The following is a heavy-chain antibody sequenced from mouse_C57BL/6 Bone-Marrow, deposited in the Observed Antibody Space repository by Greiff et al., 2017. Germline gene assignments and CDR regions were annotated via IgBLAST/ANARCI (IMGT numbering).Heavy chain of an antibody. CDR1: GYTFTSYW. CDR3: ARPYYSNYWYFDV. J-gene: IGHJ1*03. CDR2: IYPGSGST. Sequence: VKLQESGAELVKPGASVKMSCKASGYTFTSYWITWVKQRPGQGLEWIGDIYPGSGSTNYNEKFKSKATLTVDTSSSTAYRQLSSLTSEDSAVYYCARPYYSNYWYFDVWGTGTTVTVSS. V-gene: IGHV1-55*01. D-gene: IGHD2-5*01.